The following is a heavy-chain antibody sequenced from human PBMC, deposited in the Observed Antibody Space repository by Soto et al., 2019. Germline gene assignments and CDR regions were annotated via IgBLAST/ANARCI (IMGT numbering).Heavy chain of an antibody. CDR1: EGIFTIFA. CDR2: IIPIFGTP. D-gene: IGHD3-10*01. CDR3: ARDRDDYGSGNYYNRIDF. Sequence: QVQLVQSGAEVKKPGSSWKASAKPLEGIFTIFAISWWRQAPGQGLEWRGGIIPIFGTPNYAQRFQGRVTITADESTTTSYMELSRLKSEDTAVYYCARDRDDYGSGNYYNRIDFWGQGTLVTVSS. V-gene: IGHV1-69*01. J-gene: IGHJ4*02.